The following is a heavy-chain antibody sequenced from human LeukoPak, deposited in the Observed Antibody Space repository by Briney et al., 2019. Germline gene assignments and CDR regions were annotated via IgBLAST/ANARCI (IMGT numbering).Heavy chain of an antibody. CDR1: GFTFSSYW. CDR2: ISSSSSYI. V-gene: IGHV3-21*01. J-gene: IGHJ6*02. CDR3: ARDPYCSSTSCPWAYYYYYYGMDV. D-gene: IGHD2-2*01. Sequence: GGSLRLSCAASGFTFSSYWMSWVRQAPGKGLEWVSSISSSSSYIYYADSVKGRFTISRDNAKNSLYLQMNSLRAEDTAVYYCARDPYCSSTSCPWAYYYYYYGMDVWGQGTTVTVSS.